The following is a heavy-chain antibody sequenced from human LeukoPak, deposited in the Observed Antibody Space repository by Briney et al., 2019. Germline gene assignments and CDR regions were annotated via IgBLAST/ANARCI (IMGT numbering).Heavy chain of an antibody. CDR1: GYTFTTYW. CDR2: IFPADSDT. Sequence: GESLKISCKGSGYTFTTYWIGWVRQMPGKGLEWMGIIFPADSDTKYSPSFQGQATMSADKSISTAHLQWSSLKASDTATYYCARPGGYCSGNTCEGAFDIWGQGTVVTVSS. J-gene: IGHJ3*02. V-gene: IGHV5-51*01. CDR3: ARPGGYCSGNTCEGAFDI. D-gene: IGHD2-15*01.